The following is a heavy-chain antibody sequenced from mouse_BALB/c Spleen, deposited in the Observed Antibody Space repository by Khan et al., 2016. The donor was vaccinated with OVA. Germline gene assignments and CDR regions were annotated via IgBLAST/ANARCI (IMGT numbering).Heavy chain of an antibody. D-gene: IGHD1-1*01. CDR2: ISSDSNTI. J-gene: IGHJ2*01. CDR1: GFTFSSFG. Sequence: EVMLVESGGGLVQPGGSRKLSCAASGFTFSSFGMHWVRQAPEKGLEWVAYISSDSNTIYYADTVKGRFTISRDNSKNTLFLQMPSLRSEDTAMYYCTRSFFYGYYFDQWGQGTTLTVSS. V-gene: IGHV5-17*02. CDR3: TRSFFYGYYFDQ.